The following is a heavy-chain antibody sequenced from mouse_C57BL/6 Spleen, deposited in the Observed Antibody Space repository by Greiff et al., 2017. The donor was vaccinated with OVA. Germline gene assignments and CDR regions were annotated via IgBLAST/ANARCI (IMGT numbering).Heavy chain of an antibody. CDR2: ICWDDAK. D-gene: IGHD1-1*01. CDR1: GFSLSTFGMG. CDR3: ARTPYYGSSYEYFDV. J-gene: IGHJ1*03. V-gene: IGHV8-8*01. Sequence: QVTLKVSGPGILQPSQTLSLTCSFSGFSLSTFGMGVGWIRQPSGKGLEWLAHICWDDAKYYNPALESRLTISKDTSKNQVFLKSANVDTADTATYYCARTPYYGSSYEYFDVWGTGTTVTVSS.